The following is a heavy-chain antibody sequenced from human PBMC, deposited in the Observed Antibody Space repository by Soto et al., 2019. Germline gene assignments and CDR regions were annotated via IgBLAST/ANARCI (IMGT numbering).Heavy chain of an antibody. J-gene: IGHJ4*02. D-gene: IGHD2-8*02. Sequence: PSETLSLTCTVSGVSISSYYWSWSRQPPEKGLEWIGYIYYSGSTNYNPSLKSRVTISVDTSKNQFSLKLTSVTAADTAVYYCARDNLTGLFAYRGQRTLVTVAS. CDR1: GVSISSYY. CDR3: ARDNLTGLFAY. V-gene: IGHV4-59*12. CDR2: IYYSGST.